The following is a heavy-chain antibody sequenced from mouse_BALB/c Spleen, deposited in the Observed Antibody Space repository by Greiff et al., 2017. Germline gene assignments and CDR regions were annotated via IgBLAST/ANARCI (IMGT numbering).Heavy chain of an antibody. J-gene: IGHJ4*01. CDR1: GFSLTSYG. V-gene: IGHV2-2*02. CDR2: IWSGGST. Sequence: VHLVESGPGLVQPSQSLSITCTVSGFSLTSYGVHWVRQSPGKGLEWLGVIWSGGSTDYNAAFISRLSISKDNSKSQVFFKMNSLQANDTAIYYCAIHYYYAMDYWGQGTSVTVSS. CDR3: AIHYYYAMDY.